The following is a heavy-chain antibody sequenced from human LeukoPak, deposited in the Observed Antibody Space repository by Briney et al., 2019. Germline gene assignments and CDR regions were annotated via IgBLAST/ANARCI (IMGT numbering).Heavy chain of an antibody. CDR1: GFPFSSYA. V-gene: IGHV3-74*01. Sequence: QPGGSLRLSCAASGFPFSSYAMYWVRQAPGKGLVWVARIHGDGDNISYADSVRGRFTISRDNAKDTLYLHMNSLRPEDTAVYSCARAQVGAPTDLWGQGTLVTVSS. CDR2: IHGDGDNI. J-gene: IGHJ5*02. D-gene: IGHD1-26*01. CDR3: ARAQVGAPTDL.